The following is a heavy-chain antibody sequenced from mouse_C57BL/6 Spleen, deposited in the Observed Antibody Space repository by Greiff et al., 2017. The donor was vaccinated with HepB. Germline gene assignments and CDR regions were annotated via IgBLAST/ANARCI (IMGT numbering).Heavy chain of an antibody. CDR2: IDPEDGET. J-gene: IGHJ1*03. D-gene: IGHD2-4*01. CDR1: GFNIKDYY. V-gene: IGHV14-2*01. Sequence: EVQLQQSGAELVKPGASVKLSCTASGFNIKDYYMHWVKQRTEKGLEWIGRIDPEDGETKYAPKFQCKATITADTSSNTAYLQLSSLTSEDTAVYYCARLRDRDYGWYFDVWGTGTTVTVSS. CDR3: ARLRDRDYGWYFDV.